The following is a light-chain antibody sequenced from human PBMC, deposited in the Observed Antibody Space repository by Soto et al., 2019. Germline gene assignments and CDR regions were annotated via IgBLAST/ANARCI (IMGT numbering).Light chain of an antibody. CDR2: GAS. V-gene: IGKV3-15*01. Sequence: EIVMTQSPGTLSVSPGERATFSCRASQSVGTNLAWYQHTPGQAPRLLIYGASTRATDIPARFSASGSGTEFTLTISSLQSEDFVVYYCQQYDNWPPPITFGQGTRLEIK. J-gene: IGKJ5*01. CDR3: QQYDNWPPPIT. CDR1: QSVGTN.